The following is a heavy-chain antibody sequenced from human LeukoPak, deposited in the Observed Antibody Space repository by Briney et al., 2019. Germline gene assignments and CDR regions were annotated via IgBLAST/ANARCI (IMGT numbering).Heavy chain of an antibody. Sequence: GGSLRLSCAASGFTFSSYAMNWVRQAPGKGLEWVSSISSSSSYIYYADSVKGRFTISRDNAKNSLYLQMNSLRAEDTAVYYCARDPAPRVVVVPAAISTWGQGTLVTVSS. CDR2: ISSSSSYI. CDR3: ARDPAPRVVVVPAAIST. V-gene: IGHV3-21*01. J-gene: IGHJ4*02. CDR1: GFTFSSYA. D-gene: IGHD2-2*01.